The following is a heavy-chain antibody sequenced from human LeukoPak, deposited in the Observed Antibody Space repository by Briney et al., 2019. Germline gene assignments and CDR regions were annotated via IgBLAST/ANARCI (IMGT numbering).Heavy chain of an antibody. CDR2: ISYSGRT. Sequence: PSETLSLTCTVSGGSMSSGDYYWAWFRQPPGKGLEWIGSISYSGRTFYKPSLTSRVAISIDASKSQFSLRLSSVTAADTAVYYCVRETSSSAHYWGQGTLVTVSS. V-gene: IGHV4-39*07. CDR3: VRETSSSAHY. D-gene: IGHD6-6*01. J-gene: IGHJ4*02. CDR1: GGSMSSGDYY.